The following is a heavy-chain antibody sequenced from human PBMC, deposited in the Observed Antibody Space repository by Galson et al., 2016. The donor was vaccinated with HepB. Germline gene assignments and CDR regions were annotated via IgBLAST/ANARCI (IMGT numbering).Heavy chain of an antibody. V-gene: IGHV5-10-1*01. CDR2: IDPTDSYT. CDR3: ARGRYYYDTTPSPPYYFDD. Sequence: QSGADVKKPGESMRISCKGSGYSFTNYWITWVRQMPGKGLEWMGRIDPTDSYTNYSPSLQGHVTMSADKSLSTAYLQWSSLEASDTAMYYCARGRYYYDTTPSPPYYFDDWGQGTLVIVSS. J-gene: IGHJ4*02. CDR1: GYSFTNYW. D-gene: IGHD3-22*01.